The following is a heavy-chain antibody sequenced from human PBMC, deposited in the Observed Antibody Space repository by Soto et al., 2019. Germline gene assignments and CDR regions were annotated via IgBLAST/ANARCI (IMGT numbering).Heavy chain of an antibody. V-gene: IGHV3-15*07. CDR3: TTDRGWWSV. CDR1: GFTFSKAG. Sequence: GGTLRLSCAASGFTFSKAGLNWVRQAPGKGREWDGRIKSKTDGGTTDFAAPVIGRFTISRDESKNTLYLQMNSLKTEDTAVYYCTTDRGWWSVWGQGTMVTVSS. D-gene: IGHD2-15*01. CDR2: IKSKTDGGTT. J-gene: IGHJ3*01.